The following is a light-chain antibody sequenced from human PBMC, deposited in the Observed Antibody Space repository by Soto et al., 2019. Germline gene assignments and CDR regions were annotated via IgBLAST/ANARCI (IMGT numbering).Light chain of an antibody. V-gene: IGKV1-27*01. Sequence: DIQMTQSPSSLSAYVGDRVTITYRAKRDITDYLDWYQQKPGQVPKLLIYAASTLQSGVPSRFTASGSGTDFTLTITGLQPEDFATYYCQNYNSAPWTFGQGTKVEF. CDR3: QNYNSAPWT. CDR2: AAS. J-gene: IGKJ1*01. CDR1: RDITDY.